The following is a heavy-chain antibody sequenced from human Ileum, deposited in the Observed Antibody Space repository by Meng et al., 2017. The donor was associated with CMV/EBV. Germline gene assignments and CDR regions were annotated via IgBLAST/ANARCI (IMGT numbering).Heavy chain of an antibody. Sequence: EVKRVESGGGLVKPGGALRLSCEGSGFTFSRYNMNWVRQAPGKGLEWVSFIDSSSSSAFRADSVKGRFTISRDNAKNSLYLQMNSLRAEDTAVYYCVRVDTTLAPRAFDSWGQGTLVTVSS. CDR3: VRVDTTLAPRAFDS. D-gene: IGHD1-1*01. V-gene: IGHV3-21*02. CDR2: IDSSSSSA. CDR1: GFTFSRYN. J-gene: IGHJ4*02.